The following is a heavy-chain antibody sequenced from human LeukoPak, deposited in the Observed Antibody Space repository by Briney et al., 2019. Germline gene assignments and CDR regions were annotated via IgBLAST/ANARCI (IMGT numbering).Heavy chain of an antibody. J-gene: IGHJ4*02. Sequence: SETLSLACTVSGGSISSGDYYWSWIRQPPGKGLEWIGSIYYSGSTYYNPSLKSRVTISVDTSKNQFSLKLSSVTAADTAVYYCARGLRFLEWLANPDYWGQGTLVTVSS. D-gene: IGHD3-3*01. CDR1: GGSISSGDYY. CDR3: ARGLRFLEWLANPDY. CDR2: IYYSGST. V-gene: IGHV4-39*01.